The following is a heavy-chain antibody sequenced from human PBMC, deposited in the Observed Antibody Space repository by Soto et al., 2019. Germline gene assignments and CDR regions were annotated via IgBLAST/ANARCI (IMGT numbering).Heavy chain of an antibody. CDR3: ARDSTGRPHLLPY. CDR1: GCRFNDYY. Sequence: GGSLRLPCAASGCRFNDYYMSLIRQAPGKGLEWVSYMSGSTIYTNYADSVKGRFTISRDSAKNSLYLQMNSLRAEDTAVYFCARDSTGRPHLLPYWGQGTLVTVSS. V-gene: IGHV3-11*06. CDR2: MSGSTIYT. D-gene: IGHD6-6*01. J-gene: IGHJ4*02.